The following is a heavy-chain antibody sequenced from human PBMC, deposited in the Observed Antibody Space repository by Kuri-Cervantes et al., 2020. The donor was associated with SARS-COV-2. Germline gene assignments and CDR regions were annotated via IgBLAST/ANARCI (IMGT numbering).Heavy chain of an antibody. D-gene: IGHD5-18*01. CDR1: GGSFSSYY. Sequence: SETLSLTCVVYGGSFSSYYWGWIRQPPGKGLEWIGSIYYSGSTYYNPSLKSRVTISVDTSKNQFSLKLSSVTAADTAVYYCASDPRSGYSYGNWGQGTLVTVSS. CDR2: IYYSGST. V-gene: IGHV4-39*07. CDR3: ASDPRSGYSYGN. J-gene: IGHJ4*02.